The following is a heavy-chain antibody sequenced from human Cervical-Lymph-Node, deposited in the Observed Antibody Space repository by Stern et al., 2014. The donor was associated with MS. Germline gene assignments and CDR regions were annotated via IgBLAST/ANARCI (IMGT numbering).Heavy chain of an antibody. D-gene: IGHD6-6*01. CDR3: ARAAYSTSSYNY. Sequence: QMQLVQSGAEVKKPGSSVKVSCKASGGTFNTNVISWVRQAPGQGLEWMGGIIPIFGTALYAQKFQGRVTITANESTRAVYMELSSLRSEDTAVYYWARAAYSTSSYNYWGQGTLVIVSS. CDR2: IIPIFGTA. CDR1: GGTFNTNV. V-gene: IGHV1-69*01. J-gene: IGHJ4*02.